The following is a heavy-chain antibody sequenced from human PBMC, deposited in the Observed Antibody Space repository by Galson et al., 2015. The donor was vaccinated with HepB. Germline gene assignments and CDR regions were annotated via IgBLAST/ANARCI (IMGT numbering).Heavy chain of an antibody. D-gene: IGHD3-3*01. J-gene: IGHJ4*02. CDR3: AKLGGVIIRVWFFDY. V-gene: IGHV3-23*01. CDR1: GFTFTYYA. CDR2: ISDTGGST. Sequence: SLRLSCAASGFTFTYYAMSWVRQAPGKGLEWVSTISDTGGSTYYADSVKGRFTISRDNSKNTLYLQMSSLRAEDTAVYYCAKLGGVIIRVWFFDYWGQGTLVTVSS.